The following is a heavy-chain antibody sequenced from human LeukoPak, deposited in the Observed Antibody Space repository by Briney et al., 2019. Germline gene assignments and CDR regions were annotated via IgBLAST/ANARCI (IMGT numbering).Heavy chain of an antibody. CDR1: GFILTTYG. Sequence: PGGSLTLSCLASGFILTTYGMRSGRQAPGRGLGLVACILFDGSKEDYADSVKGRFTISRDNSKNTLYLQMISLRLEDTAVYYCGRVGIAAAAHWFDPWGQGTVVTV. V-gene: IGHV3-30*02. D-gene: IGHD6-13*01. CDR3: GRVGIAAAAHWFDP. CDR2: ILFDGSKE. J-gene: IGHJ5*02.